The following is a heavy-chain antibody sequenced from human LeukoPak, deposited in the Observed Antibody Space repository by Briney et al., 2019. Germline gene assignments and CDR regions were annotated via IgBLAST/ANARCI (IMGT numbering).Heavy chain of an antibody. CDR1: GFTFSSYS. J-gene: IGHJ6*02. CDR2: ISSSSSYI. D-gene: IGHD2-21*02. V-gene: IGHV3-21*01. CDR3: AREAHCGGDCELSEQNYYYYGMDV. Sequence: GGSLRLSCAASGFTFSSYSMNWVRQAPGKGLEWVSSISSSSSYIYYADSVKGRFTISRDNAKNSLYLQMNSLRAEDTAVYYCAREAHCGGDCELSEQNYYYYGMDVWGQGTTVTVSS.